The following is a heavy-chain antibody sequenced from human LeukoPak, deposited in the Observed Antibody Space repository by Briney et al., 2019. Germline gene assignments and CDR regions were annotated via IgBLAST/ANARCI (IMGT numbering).Heavy chain of an antibody. V-gene: IGHV2-70*11. D-gene: IGHD3-10*01. CDR2: IDWDDDK. CDR1: GFSLSTSGMC. Sequence: SGPALVKPTQTLTLTCTFSGFSLSTSGMCVSWIRQPPGKALEWLARIDWDDDKYYSTSLKTRLTISKDTSKNQVVLTMTNVDPVDTATYYCARSRITMVRGVYFDYWGQGTLVTVSS. J-gene: IGHJ4*02. CDR3: ARSRITMVRGVYFDY.